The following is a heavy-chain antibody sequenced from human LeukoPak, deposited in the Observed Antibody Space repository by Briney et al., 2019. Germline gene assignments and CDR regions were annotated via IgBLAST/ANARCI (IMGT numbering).Heavy chain of an antibody. CDR2: IYYSGNT. V-gene: IGHV4-39*01. J-gene: IGHJ6*03. Sequence: SETLSLTCTVSGGSISSSSYYWGWIRQPPGKGLEWIGSIYYSGNTYYNPSLKSRVTISVDTSKNQFSLKLSSVAAADTAVHYCARARYGSGSYYSENYYYMDVWGKGTTVTISS. D-gene: IGHD3-10*01. CDR3: ARARYGSGSYYSENYYYMDV. CDR1: GGSISSSSYY.